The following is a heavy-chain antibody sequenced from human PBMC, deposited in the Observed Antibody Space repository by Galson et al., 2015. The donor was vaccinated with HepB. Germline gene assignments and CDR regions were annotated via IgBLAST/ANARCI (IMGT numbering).Heavy chain of an antibody. CDR3: AKFRGMDIGEYHFDH. CDR1: GFTFSTFA. J-gene: IGHJ4*02. CDR2: LHNDGVTT. Sequence: SLRLSCAASGFTFSTFAMGWVSQAPGNGLEWVSTLHNDGVTTHIADSVRGRFTTSRDNSKNTLFLQMNSLGVEDTAHYYCAKFRGMDIGEYHFDHWGQGTLVTVSS. D-gene: IGHD2-2*03. V-gene: IGHV3-23*05.